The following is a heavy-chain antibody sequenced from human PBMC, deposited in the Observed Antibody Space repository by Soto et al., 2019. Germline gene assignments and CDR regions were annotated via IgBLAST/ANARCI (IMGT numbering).Heavy chain of an antibody. D-gene: IGHD3-3*01. J-gene: IGHJ4*02. CDR3: ASVGMILGVVSSFDY. Sequence: SETLSLTCTVSGASISNYYWGWIRQPPGKGLEYIGYIYYIGITNYNPSLKSRVTISADTSKNQFSLKMTSVTAADTAVYYCASVGMILGVVSSFDYWCQGTLGTVSS. CDR1: GASISNYY. CDR2: IYYIGIT. V-gene: IGHV4-59*01.